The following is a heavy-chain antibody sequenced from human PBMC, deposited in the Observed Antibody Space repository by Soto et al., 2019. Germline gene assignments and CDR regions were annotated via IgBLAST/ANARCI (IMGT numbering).Heavy chain of an antibody. CDR2: IYYSGST. CDR1: GGSISSYY. J-gene: IGHJ6*02. CDR3: ARDRSATATMDV. V-gene: IGHV4-59*12. Sequence: SETLPLTCTVSGGSISSYYWSWIRQPPGKGLEWIGYIYYSGSTYYNPSLKSRVTISVDTSKNQFSLKLSSVTAADTAVYYCARDRSATATMDVWGQGTTVTVSS. D-gene: IGHD2-15*01.